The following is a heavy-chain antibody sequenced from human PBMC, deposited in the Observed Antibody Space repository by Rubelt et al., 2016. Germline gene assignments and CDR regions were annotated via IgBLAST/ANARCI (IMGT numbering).Heavy chain of an antibody. CDR1: GFTFSSYG. CDR2: IRYDGSNK. D-gene: IGHD1-26*01. J-gene: IGHJ5*02. V-gene: IGHV3-30*02. CDR3: ARVWEGWFDP. Sequence: QVQLVESGGGVVQPGGSLRLSCAASGFTFSSYGMHWVRQAPGKGMEWVAFIRYDGSNKSYADSVKGRFTISIDNAKTTLYLQMNSLRAEDTAVYYCARVWEGWFDPWGQGTLVTVSS.